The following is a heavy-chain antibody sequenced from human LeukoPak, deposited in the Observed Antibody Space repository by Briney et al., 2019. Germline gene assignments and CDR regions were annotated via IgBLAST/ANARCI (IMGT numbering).Heavy chain of an antibody. Sequence: PSETLSLTCTVSGGSISSGSYYWSWIRQPAGKGLEWIGRIYTSGCTNYNPSLKSRVTISVDTSKNQFSLKLSSVTAADTAVYYCARELRYASGFDYWGQGTLVTVSS. CDR3: ARELRYASGFDY. CDR2: IYTSGCT. D-gene: IGHD3-9*01. V-gene: IGHV4-61*02. J-gene: IGHJ4*02. CDR1: GGSISSGSYY.